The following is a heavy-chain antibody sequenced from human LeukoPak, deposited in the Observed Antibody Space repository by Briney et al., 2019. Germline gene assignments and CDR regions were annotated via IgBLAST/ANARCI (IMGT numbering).Heavy chain of an antibody. CDR3: ARSSVVAGTNFDY. CDR2: ISSSGSTI. V-gene: IGHV3-11*01. CDR1: GFTFSDYY. Sequence: PGGSLRLSCAASGFTFSDYYMSWIRQAPGKGLEWVSYISSSGSTIYYAGSVKGRFTISRDNAKNSLYLQMNSLRAEDTAVYYCARSSVVAGTNFDYWGQGTLVTVSS. J-gene: IGHJ4*02. D-gene: IGHD6-19*01.